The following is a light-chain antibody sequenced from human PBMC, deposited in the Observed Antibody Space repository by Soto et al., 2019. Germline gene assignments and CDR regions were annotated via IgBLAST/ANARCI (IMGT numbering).Light chain of an antibody. CDR1: QTISTW. CDR2: KAS. V-gene: IGKV1-5*03. J-gene: IGKJ1*01. CDR3: QQFNSYSRT. Sequence: DIQMTQSPSTLSASVGDRVTITCRASQTISTWLAWYQQKPGKAPKLLIYKASSLQSGVPSRFGGSGSGTESTLTISSLQPDDFATYYCQQFNSYSRTFGQGTKVEIK.